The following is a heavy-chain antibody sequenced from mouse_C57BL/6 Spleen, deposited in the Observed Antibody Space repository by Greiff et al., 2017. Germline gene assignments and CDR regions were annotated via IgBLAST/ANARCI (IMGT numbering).Heavy chain of an antibody. D-gene: IGHD1-1*01. CDR1: GYTFTSYW. Sequence: EVQLQQSGTVLARPGASVKMSCKTSGYTFTSYWMHWVKQRPGQGLEWIGAIYPGNSATSYNQKFKGKDKLTAVTSACTAYIELSSLTDEDSAVYCCITTVVANYAMDYWGQGTSVTVSS. CDR3: ITTVVANYAMDY. V-gene: IGHV1-5*01. J-gene: IGHJ4*01. CDR2: IYPGNSAT.